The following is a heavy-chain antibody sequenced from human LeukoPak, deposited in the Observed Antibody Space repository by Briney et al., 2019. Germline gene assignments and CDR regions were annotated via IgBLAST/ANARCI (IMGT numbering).Heavy chain of an antibody. CDR3: ARFGSGRATFDY. CDR2: ISSSGSTK. V-gene: IGHV3-48*03. D-gene: IGHD3-10*01. CDR1: GFTFSSYA. J-gene: IGHJ4*02. Sequence: PGGSLRLSCAASGFTFSSYAMHWVRQAPGKGLEWVSYISSSGSTKHHADSVKGRFTISRDNAKNALYLQMNSLRAEDTAVYYCARFGSGRATFDYWGQGNLVTVSS.